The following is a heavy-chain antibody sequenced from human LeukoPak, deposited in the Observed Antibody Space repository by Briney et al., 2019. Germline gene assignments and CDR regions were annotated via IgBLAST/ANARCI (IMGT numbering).Heavy chain of an antibody. CDR2: IYSGGST. CDR1: GFTVSSNY. Sequence: GGSLRLSCAASGFTVSSNYMSWVRQAPGKGLEWVSVIYSGGSTYYADSVKGRFTISRDNSKNTLYLQMNSLRAEDTAVYYCARSSARDGYKKGHAFDIWGQGTMVTVSS. J-gene: IGHJ3*02. CDR3: ARSSARDGYKKGHAFDI. D-gene: IGHD5-24*01. V-gene: IGHV3-53*05.